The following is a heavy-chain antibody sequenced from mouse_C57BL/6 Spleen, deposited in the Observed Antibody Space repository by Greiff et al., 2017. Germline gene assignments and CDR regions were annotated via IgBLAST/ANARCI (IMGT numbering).Heavy chain of an antibody. D-gene: IGHD3-2*02. CDR3: ARDSSGYSAWFAY. CDR1: GYTFTSYW. V-gene: IGHV1-72*01. Sequence: VQLQQPGAELVKPGASVKLSCKASGYTFTSYWMHWVKQRPGRGLEWIGRIDPNSGGTKYNEKFKSKATLTVDKPSSTAYMQLSSLTSEVSAVYYCARDSSGYSAWFAYWGQGTLVTVSA. J-gene: IGHJ3*01. CDR2: IDPNSGGT.